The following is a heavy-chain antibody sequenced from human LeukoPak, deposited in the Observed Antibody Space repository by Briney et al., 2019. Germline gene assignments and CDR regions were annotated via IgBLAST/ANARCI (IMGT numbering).Heavy chain of an antibody. CDR3: TKAPVRSCTGTFCYPFDY. J-gene: IGHJ4*02. CDR1: GFTFINYA. D-gene: IGHD2-8*02. CDR2: TVGGRPDT. Sequence: PGGSLRLSCAASGFTFINYAMSWVRQTPGKGLEWVSATVGGRPDTYHADSVRGRFTVSRGNSMNTLYLQMNSLRVEDTAVYYCTKAPVRSCTGTFCYPFDYWGQGILVTVSS. V-gene: IGHV3-23*01.